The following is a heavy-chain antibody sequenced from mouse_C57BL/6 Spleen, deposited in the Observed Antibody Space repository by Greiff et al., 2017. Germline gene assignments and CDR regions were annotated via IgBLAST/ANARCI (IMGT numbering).Heavy chain of an antibody. D-gene: IGHD3-2*02. V-gene: IGHV3-6*01. J-gene: IGHJ4*01. CDR3: AREELRLGVDY. Sequence: EVKLMESGPGLVKPSQSLSLTCSVTGYSITSGYYWNWIRQFPGNKLEWMGYISYDGSNNYNPSLKNRISITRDTSKNQFFLKLNSVTTEDTATYYCAREELRLGVDYWGQGTSVTVSS. CDR1: GYSITSGYY. CDR2: ISYDGSN.